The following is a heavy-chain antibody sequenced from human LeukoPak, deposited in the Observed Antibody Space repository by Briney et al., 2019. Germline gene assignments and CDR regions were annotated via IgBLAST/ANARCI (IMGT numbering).Heavy chain of an antibody. CDR1: GFTVSSNY. J-gene: IGHJ4*02. CDR3: ADYSSSWAGFDY. CDR2: IYSSGST. V-gene: IGHV3-66*01. Sequence: PGGSLRLSCAASGFTVSSNYMSWVRQAPGKGLEWVSLIYSSGSTSYADSVKGRFTISRDNSKNTLYLQMNSLRAEDTAVYYCADYSSSWAGFDYWGQGTLVTVSS. D-gene: IGHD6-13*01.